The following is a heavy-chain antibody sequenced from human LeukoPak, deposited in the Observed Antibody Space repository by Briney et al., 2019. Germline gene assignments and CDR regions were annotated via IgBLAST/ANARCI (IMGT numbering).Heavy chain of an antibody. CDR3: AREAGTAMVRFDY. J-gene: IGHJ4*02. D-gene: IGHD5-18*01. V-gene: IGHV4-4*07. CDR2: IYTTGCT. CDR1: GDSISRYY. Sequence: SETLSLTCSVSGDSISRYYWSWIRQPAGKGLEWIGRIYTTGCTNYNPSLKSRVTMSLDTSKNQFSLKLSSVTAADTAVYYCAREAGTAMVRFDYWGQGTLVTVSS.